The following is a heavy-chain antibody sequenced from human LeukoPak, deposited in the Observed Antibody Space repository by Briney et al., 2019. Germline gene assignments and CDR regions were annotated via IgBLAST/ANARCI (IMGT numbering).Heavy chain of an antibody. V-gene: IGHV3-48*03. CDR2: ISSSGSTI. J-gene: IGHJ4*02. CDR3: ARDCRDRGCDY. CDR1: GFTFSSYE. D-gene: IGHD5-24*01. Sequence: GGSLRLSCAASGFTFSSYEMNWVRQAPGKGLEWVSYISSSGSTIYYADSVKGGFTISRDNAKNSLHLQMNSLRAEDTAVYYCARDCRDRGCDYWGQGTLVTVSS.